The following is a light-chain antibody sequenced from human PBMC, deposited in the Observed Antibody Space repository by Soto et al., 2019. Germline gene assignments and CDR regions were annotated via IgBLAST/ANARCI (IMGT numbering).Light chain of an antibody. J-gene: IGLJ2*01. CDR2: EDT. CDR1: FSDVGSYNL. CDR3: CSYAGSSTVV. V-gene: IGLV2-23*01. Sequence: QSALTQPASVSGSPGQSITISCTGTFSDVGSYNLVSWYQQHPGKAPKLMIYEDTKRPSGVSNRFSCSKSGYTASLTISVLQAEDEADYYCCSYAGSSTVVFGGGTKLTVL.